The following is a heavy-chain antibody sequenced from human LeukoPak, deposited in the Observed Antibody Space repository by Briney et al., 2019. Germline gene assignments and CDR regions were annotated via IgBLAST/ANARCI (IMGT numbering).Heavy chain of an antibody. CDR3: AREYSSSYFDY. CDR2: INPNSGGT. D-gene: IGHD6-13*01. V-gene: IGHV1-2*02. J-gene: IGHJ4*02. CDR1: GYTFTGYY. Sequence: ASVKVSCKSSGYTFTGYYMRWVRQAPGQGPERMGWINPNSGGTNYAQKFQGRVTMTRDTSISTAYMELSRLRSDDTAVYYCAREYSSSYFDYWGQGTLVTVSS.